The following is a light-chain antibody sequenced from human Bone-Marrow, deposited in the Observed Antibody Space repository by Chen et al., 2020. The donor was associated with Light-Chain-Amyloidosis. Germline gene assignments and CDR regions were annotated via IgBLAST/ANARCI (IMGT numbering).Light chain of an antibody. CDR2: RDT. J-gene: IGLJ2*01. CDR1: NIGSKG. Sequence: SSELKQPDSVSGALGPPARITCEGNNIGSKGGQWYQQKPGQAPVLVIYRDTNRPSGIPERFFGSNSGNTTTLTIQRVQDGDEADYYCQVWDSSLVFGGGTKVTVL. CDR3: QVWDSSLV. V-gene: IGLV3-9*01.